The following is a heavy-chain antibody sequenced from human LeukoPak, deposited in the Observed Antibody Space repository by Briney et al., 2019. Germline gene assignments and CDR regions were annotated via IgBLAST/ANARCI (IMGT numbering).Heavy chain of an antibody. V-gene: IGHV1-18*01. J-gene: IGHJ4*02. D-gene: IGHD6-19*01. Sequence: GASVTVSCKASGYTFTCYGFSWVRQAPGPGFEWMGWISAYNGNTKYAQKLPGRVTMTTDTSTSTAYMELRSLRSDDTAVYYCARDKGGYSSGWGQGTLVTVSA. CDR2: ISAYNGNT. CDR1: GYTFTCYG. CDR3: ARDKGGYSSG.